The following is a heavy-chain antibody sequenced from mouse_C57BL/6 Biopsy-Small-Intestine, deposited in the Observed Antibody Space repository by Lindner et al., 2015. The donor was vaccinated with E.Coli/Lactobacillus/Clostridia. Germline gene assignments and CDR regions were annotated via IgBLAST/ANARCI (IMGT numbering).Heavy chain of an antibody. CDR3: AREGYYYAMDY. V-gene: IGHV1-7*01. CDR1: GYSFTSYW. D-gene: IGHD3-3*01. Sequence: VQLQEVWGLNWQNLGPSVKLSCKASGYSFTSYWMHWVKQRCGQGLEWIGYINPTSGYTNYNQKFKDKATLTADKSSSTAYMQLSSLTYEDSAVYYCAREGYYYAMDYWGQGTSVTVSS. CDR2: INPTSGYT. J-gene: IGHJ4*01.